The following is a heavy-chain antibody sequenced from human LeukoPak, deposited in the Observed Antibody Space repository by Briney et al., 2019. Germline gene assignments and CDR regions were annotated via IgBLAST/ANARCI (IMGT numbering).Heavy chain of an antibody. CDR1: EFTFRSHT. V-gene: IGHV3-21*01. CDR2: ITSTSGHI. Sequence: GGSLRLTCEASEFTFRSHTMNWVRQAPGKGLEWVSSITSTSGHIYYTDSVKGRFTISRDNAKNSLYLQMTSLRAEDTAVYFCAREWAGPSFDYWGQGTLVTVSS. CDR3: AREWAGPSFDY. J-gene: IGHJ4*02. D-gene: IGHD6-19*01.